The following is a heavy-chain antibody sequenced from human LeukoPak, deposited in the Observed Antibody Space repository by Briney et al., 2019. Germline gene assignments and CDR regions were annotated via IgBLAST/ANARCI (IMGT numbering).Heavy chain of an antibody. CDR3: ARIEMYYDFWSGPAALDY. J-gene: IGHJ4*02. CDR2: IFSNDEK. V-gene: IGHV2-26*01. D-gene: IGHD3-3*01. CDR1: GFSLSNARMG. Sequence: ESGPTLVKPTETLTLTCTVSGFSLSNARMGVSWVRQPQGKALEWLGHIFSNDEKSYSTSLKSRLTISKDTSKSQVVLTMTNMDPVDTATYYCARIEMYYDFWSGPAALDYWGQGTLVTVSS.